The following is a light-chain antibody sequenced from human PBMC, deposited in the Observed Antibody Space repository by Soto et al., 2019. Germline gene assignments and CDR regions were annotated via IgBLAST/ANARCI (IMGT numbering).Light chain of an antibody. CDR2: EVR. CDR3: SSYSISTAYL. CDR1: TNDIGGYNY. J-gene: IGLJ1*01. V-gene: IGLV2-14*01. Sequence: QSALTQPASVSGSPGQSITISCSGTTNDIGGYNYVSWYQHHPGKVPKVIIYEVRNRPSGVSNRFSGSKSGNTASLTISGLQAEDEADYFCSSYSISTAYLFGTGTKVTVL.